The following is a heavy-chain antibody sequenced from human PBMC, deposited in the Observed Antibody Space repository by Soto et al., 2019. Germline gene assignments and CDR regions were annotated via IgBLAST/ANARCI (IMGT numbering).Heavy chain of an antibody. Sequence: QVQLQESGPGLVKPSQTLSLTCTVSGGSISRGGYYWTWIRQHPGKGLEWIGYIFYSGTAYYNPSLKSRVTISVDRSKNQFSLKLSSVTAAATAVYYCARLDYDSSGYYLCDFDSWDQGTLVTVSS. CDR2: IFYSGTA. CDR3: ARLDYDSSGYYLCDFDS. V-gene: IGHV4-31*03. D-gene: IGHD3-22*01. CDR1: GGSISRGGYY. J-gene: IGHJ4*02.